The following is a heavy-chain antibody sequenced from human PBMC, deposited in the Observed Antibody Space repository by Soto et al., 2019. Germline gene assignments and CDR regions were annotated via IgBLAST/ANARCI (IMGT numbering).Heavy chain of an antibody. CDR1: GYTNTIYG. J-gene: IGHJ4*02. CDR3: ARGGSSGWNFDC. V-gene: IGHV1-18*01. Sequence: ALVKVACKTFGYTNTIYGRGWGRKATGQGLEWMGWISAYNGNTNYAQKLQGRVTMTTDTSTSTAYMELRSLRSDDTAVYYCARGGSSGWNFDCWGQGTLVTVSS. CDR2: ISAYNGNT. D-gene: IGHD6-19*01.